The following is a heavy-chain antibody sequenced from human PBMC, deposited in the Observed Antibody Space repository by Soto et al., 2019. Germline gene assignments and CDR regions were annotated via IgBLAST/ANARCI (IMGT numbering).Heavy chain of an antibody. CDR2: IYYSGST. V-gene: IGHV4-31*03. Sequence: SETLSLTCTVSCGSISSGGYYWSWIRQHPGKGLEWIGYIYYSGSTYYNPSLKSRVTISVDTSKNQFSLKLSSVTAADTAVYYCARERVDGNWFDPWGQGTLVTVSS. D-gene: IGHD3-9*01. CDR3: ARERVDGNWFDP. CDR1: CGSISSGGYY. J-gene: IGHJ5*02.